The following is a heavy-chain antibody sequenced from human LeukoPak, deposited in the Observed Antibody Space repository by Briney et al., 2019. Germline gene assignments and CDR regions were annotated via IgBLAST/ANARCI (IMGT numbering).Heavy chain of an antibody. V-gene: IGHV3-66*02. D-gene: IGHD2-21*02. CDR2: ISRGGVS. CDR1: GFTFSVYD. J-gene: IGHJ4*02. CDR3: ARGCDINGGDCGKFDY. Sequence: VQPGGSLRLSCAASGFTFSVYDMYWIRQSPGKGLECVSVISRGGVSYYADSVKGRFTISRDNSKNTLYLQMNSLRAEDTAVYYCARGCDINGGDCGKFDYWGQGTLVTVSS.